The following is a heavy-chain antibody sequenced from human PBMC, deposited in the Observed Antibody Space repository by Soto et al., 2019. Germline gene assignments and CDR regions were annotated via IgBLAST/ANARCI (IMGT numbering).Heavy chain of an antibody. D-gene: IGHD2-8*01. V-gene: IGHV5-51*01. CDR2: IYPGDSDT. CDR3: ARARLYCTNGVCYRYYYGMDV. CDR1: GYSFTSYW. Sequence: GESLKISCKGSGYSFTSYWIGWVRQMPGKGLEWMGIIYPGDSDTRYSPSFQGQVTISADKSISTAYLQWSSLKASDTAMYYCARARLYCTNGVCYRYYYGMDVWGQGTTVTVSS. J-gene: IGHJ6*02.